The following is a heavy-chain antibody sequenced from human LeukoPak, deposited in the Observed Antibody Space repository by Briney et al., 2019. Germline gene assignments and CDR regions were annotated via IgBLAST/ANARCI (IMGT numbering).Heavy chain of an antibody. Sequence: SVKVSCKASGGTFSSYAISWVRQAPGQGLEWMGRIIPILGIANYAQKFQGRVTITADKSTSTAYMELSSLRSEDTAVYYCARPMGLSFLSKYGGDIYGMDVWGQGTTVTVSS. D-gene: IGHD4-23*01. CDR1: GGTFSSYA. J-gene: IGHJ6*02. CDR2: IIPILGIA. V-gene: IGHV1-69*04. CDR3: ARPMGLSFLSKYGGDIYGMDV.